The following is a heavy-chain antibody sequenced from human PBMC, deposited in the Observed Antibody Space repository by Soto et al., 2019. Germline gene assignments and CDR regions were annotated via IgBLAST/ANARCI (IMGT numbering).Heavy chain of an antibody. Sequence: QVQLVQSGAEVKKPGSSVKVSCKASGGTFSSYAISWVRQAPGQGLEWMGGIIPSFGTANYAQKCQGRVTITADESTSTAYMELSSLRSEDTAVYYCARAYHGGYDYGVYYYYGMDVWGQGTTVTVSS. CDR2: IIPSFGTA. V-gene: IGHV1-69*01. CDR1: GGTFSSYA. D-gene: IGHD5-12*01. J-gene: IGHJ6*02. CDR3: ARAYHGGYDYGVYYYYGMDV.